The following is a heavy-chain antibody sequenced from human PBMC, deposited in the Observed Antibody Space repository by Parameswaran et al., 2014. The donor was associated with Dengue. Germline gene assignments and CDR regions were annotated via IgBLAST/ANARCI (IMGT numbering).Heavy chain of an antibody. J-gene: IGHJ6*03. V-gene: IGHV1-8*01. Sequence: WVRQAPGQGLEWMGWMNPNSGNTGYAQKFQGRVTMTRNTSISTAYMELSSLRSEDTAVYYCARGRKTGVTGTTRRYYYYYYMDVWGKGTTVTVSS. CDR2: MNPNSGNT. D-gene: IGHD1-7*01. CDR3: ARGRKTGVTGTTRRYYYYYYMDV.